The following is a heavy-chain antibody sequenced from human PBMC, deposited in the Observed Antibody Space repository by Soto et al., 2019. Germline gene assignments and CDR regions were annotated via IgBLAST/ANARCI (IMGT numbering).Heavy chain of an antibody. J-gene: IGHJ3*02. Sequence: SVKVSCKASGGTFSSYAISWVRQAPGQGLEWMGGIIPIFGTANYAQKFQGRVTITADESTSTAYMELSSLRSEDTAVYYCARVVYNWMLDDAFDIWGQGTMFTVSS. D-gene: IGHD1-20*01. CDR1: GGTFSSYA. CDR3: ARVVYNWMLDDAFDI. V-gene: IGHV1-69*13. CDR2: IIPIFGTA.